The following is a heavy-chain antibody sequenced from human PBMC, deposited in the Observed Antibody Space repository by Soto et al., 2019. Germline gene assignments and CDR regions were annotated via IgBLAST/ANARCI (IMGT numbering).Heavy chain of an antibody. CDR3: ARLLGVVTASYYCDH. J-gene: IGHJ4*01. D-gene: IGHD2-21*02. CDR2: ICPADSDT. CDR1: GWSFTSYK. V-gene: IGHV5-51*01. Sequence: GECPESQCRRSGWSFTSYKIAWVRQMPGKGLEWMGIICPADSDTKYSPSFQGQVTISADKSISTASLQRSSLKASDTAMYYCARLLGVVTASYYCDHWGQGPLVTVS.